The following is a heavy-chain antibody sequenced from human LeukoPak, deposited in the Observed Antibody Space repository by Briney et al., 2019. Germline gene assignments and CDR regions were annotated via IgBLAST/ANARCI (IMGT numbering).Heavy chain of an antibody. V-gene: IGHV4-34*01. CDR1: GGSFSGYY. CDR3: ARAPRITIFGVVTKYGMDV. CDR2: INHSGST. Sequence: KPSETLSLTCAVYGGSFSGYYWSWIRQPPGKGLEWIGEINHSGSTNYNPSLKGRVTISVDTSKNQFSLNLSSVTAADTAVYYCARAPRITIFGVVTKYGMDVWGQGTTVTVSS. J-gene: IGHJ6*02. D-gene: IGHD3-3*01.